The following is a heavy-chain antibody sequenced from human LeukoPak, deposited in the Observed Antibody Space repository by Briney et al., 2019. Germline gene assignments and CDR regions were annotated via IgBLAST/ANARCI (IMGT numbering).Heavy chain of an antibody. CDR2: THYSGST. CDR1: GFTFSSYA. CDR3: ARLNWGLYYFDY. Sequence: GSLRLSCAASGFTFSSYAMSWVRQGPGKGLEWIGITHYSGSTYYNPSLKSRVTISLDTSKNQISLKMESVTAADTAVYYCARLNWGLYYFDYWGQGTLVTVSS. V-gene: IGHV4-39*01. D-gene: IGHD7-27*01. J-gene: IGHJ4*02.